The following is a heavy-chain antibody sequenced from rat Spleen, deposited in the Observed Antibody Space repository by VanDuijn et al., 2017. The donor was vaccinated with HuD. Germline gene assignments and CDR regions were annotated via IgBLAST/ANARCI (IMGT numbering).Heavy chain of an antibody. CDR1: GFSLTGNN. CDR2: MRYDGDT. V-gene: IGHV2-63*01. D-gene: IGHD1-7*01. CDR3: TRDGTTGIFAYVLDA. J-gene: IGHJ4*01. Sequence: QVQLKESGPGLVQPSQTLSLTCTVSGFSLTGNNVHWVRQPPGKGLEWMGRMRYDGDTYYNSALKSRLSISRDTSKSQVSLKMNSLQTDDTGTYYCTRDGTTGIFAYVLDAWGQGASVTVSS.